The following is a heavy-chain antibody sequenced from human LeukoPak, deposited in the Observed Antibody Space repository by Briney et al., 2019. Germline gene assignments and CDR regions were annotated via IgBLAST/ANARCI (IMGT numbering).Heavy chain of an antibody. V-gene: IGHV3-30*18. CDR3: AKDSYSGSPFDY. D-gene: IGHD1-26*01. CDR1: GFTFSSYG. J-gene: IGHJ4*02. Sequence: GRSLRLSCAASGFTFSSYGMHWVRQAPGKGLEWVAVISYDGSNKYYADSVKGRFTISRDNSKNTLYLQMNSLRAEDTAVYYCAKDSYSGSPFDYWGQGTLVTVSS. CDR2: ISYDGSNK.